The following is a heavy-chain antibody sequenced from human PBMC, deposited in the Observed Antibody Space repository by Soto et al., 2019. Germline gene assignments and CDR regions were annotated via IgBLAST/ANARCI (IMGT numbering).Heavy chain of an antibody. CDR1: GFTFSSYG. Sequence: QVRLVESGGGVVQPGRSLRLSCAASGFTFSSYGMHWVRQAPGKGLEWVAVIWYDGSNKYYADSVKGRFTISRDNSKNTLYLQMNSLRAEDTAVYYCARDGAVAGTLPLYYYYYGMDVWGQGTTVTVSS. J-gene: IGHJ6*02. CDR2: IWYDGSNK. D-gene: IGHD6-19*01. V-gene: IGHV3-33*01. CDR3: ARDGAVAGTLPLYYYYYGMDV.